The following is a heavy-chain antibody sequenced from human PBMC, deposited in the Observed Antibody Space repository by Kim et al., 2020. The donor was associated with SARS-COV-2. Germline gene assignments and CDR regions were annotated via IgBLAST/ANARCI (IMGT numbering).Heavy chain of an antibody. V-gene: IGHV3-66*01. J-gene: IGHJ5*02. D-gene: IGHD3-10*01. Sequence: GGSLRLSCAASGFTVSSNYMSWVRQAPGKGLEWVSVIYSGGSTYYADSVKGRFTISRDNSKNTLYLQMNSLRAEDTAVYYCARDRSYYYGSGSSRWFDPWGQGTLVTVSS. CDR1: GFTVSSNY. CDR3: ARDRSYYYGSGSSRWFDP. CDR2: IYSGGST.